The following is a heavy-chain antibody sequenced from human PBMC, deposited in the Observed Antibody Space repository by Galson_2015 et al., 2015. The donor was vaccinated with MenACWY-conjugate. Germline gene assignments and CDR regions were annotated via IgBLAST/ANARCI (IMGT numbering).Heavy chain of an antibody. CDR1: GFTFSNYA. D-gene: IGHD6-13*01. J-gene: IGHJ4*02. V-gene: IGHV3-23*01. Sequence: SLRLSCAASGFTFSNYAMSWVRQAPGKGLEWVSGISGSGDSTYYADSVKGRFTISRDNSKNTLYLQMNSLRAEDTAVYYCAKKQTPGTWEYYLDYWGQGTLVTVSS. CDR3: AKKQTPGTWEYYLDY. CDR2: ISGSGDST.